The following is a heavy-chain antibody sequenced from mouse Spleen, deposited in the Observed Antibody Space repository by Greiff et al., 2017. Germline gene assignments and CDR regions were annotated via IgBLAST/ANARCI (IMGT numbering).Heavy chain of an antibody. CDR3: ARHPTTGTKAMGY. CDR2: ISSGGSYN. Sequence: EVQLVESGGDLVKPGGSLKLSCAASGFTFSSYGMSWVRQTPDKRLVWVATISSGGSYNYYPDSVKGRFTISRDNAKNPLYLQMSSLKSEDTAMYYCARHPTTGTKAMGYLGQRTPVTGSS. CDR1: GFTFSSYG. D-gene: IGHD4-1*02. V-gene: IGHV5-6*01. J-gene: IGHJ4*01.